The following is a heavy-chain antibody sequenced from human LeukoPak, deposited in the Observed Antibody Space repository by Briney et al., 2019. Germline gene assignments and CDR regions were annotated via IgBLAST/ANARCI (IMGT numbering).Heavy chain of an antibody. D-gene: IGHD3-22*01. CDR1: GGSVSSGSYY. J-gene: IGHJ4*02. V-gene: IGHV4-61*01. CDR2: IYYSGST. Sequence: PSETLSLTCTVSGGSVSSGSYYWSWIRQPPGKGLESIGYIYYSGSTNYNPSLKSRVTISVDTSKNQFSLKLSSVTAADTAVYYCASYSYYYDSSGYFDYWGQGTLVTVSS. CDR3: ASYSYYYDSSGYFDY.